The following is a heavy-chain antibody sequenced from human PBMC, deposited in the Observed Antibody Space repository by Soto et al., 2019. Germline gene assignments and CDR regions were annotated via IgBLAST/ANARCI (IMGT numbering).Heavy chain of an antibody. D-gene: IGHD2-15*01. J-gene: IGHJ4*02. CDR1: GGSLSGYY. Sequence: SETLSLTCAVYGGSLSGYYWSWIRQSPGKGLEWIGQINHSGSANYHPSLKSRVTISVDTSKNQFSLKLSSVTAADTAVYYCARHTPAISISDHWGQGTLVTVSS. CDR2: INHSGSA. V-gene: IGHV4-34*01. CDR3: ARHTPAISISDH.